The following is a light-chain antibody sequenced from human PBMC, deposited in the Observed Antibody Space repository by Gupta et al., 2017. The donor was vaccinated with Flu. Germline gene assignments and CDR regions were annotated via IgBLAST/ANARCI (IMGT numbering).Light chain of an antibody. CDR2: GDN. CDR1: GLQKQN. J-gene: IGLJ2*01. V-gene: IGLV3-25*03. Sequence: GDGLQKQNAYWYQHKQGQGHVLVIDGDNGRHSGIPERFSGSSSGTIVTLTISGVEAEDEDDYYCQSEDNNGNYPVVFGAGTKLTVL. CDR3: QSEDNNGNYPVV.